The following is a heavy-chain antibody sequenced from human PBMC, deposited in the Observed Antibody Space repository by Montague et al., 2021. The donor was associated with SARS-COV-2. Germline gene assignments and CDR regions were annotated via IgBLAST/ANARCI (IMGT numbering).Heavy chain of an antibody. CDR2: ISSSSSYI. J-gene: IGHJ5*02. D-gene: IGHD3-16*02. V-gene: IGHV3-21*01. CDR3: ARDDYVWGSYRYSQYNWFDP. Sequence: ETLSLTCTVYYGSFSGYYWSWIRQAPGKGLEWVSSISSSSSYIYYADSVKGRFTISRDNAKNSLYLQMNSLRAEDTAVYYCARDDYVWGSYRYSQYNWFDPWGQGTLVTVSS. CDR1: YGSFSGYY.